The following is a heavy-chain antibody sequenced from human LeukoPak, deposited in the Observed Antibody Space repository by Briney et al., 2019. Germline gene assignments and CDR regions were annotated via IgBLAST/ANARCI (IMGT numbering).Heavy chain of an antibody. CDR2: ISRSSSAI. CDR1: GFTFSYYG. V-gene: IGHV3-48*04. Sequence: GGSLRLSCAASGFTFSYYGMNWVRQTPGKGLEWASYISRSSSAIYYADSLKGRFTISRDNAKNSLYLQMNSLRGEDTALYYCAKARLMAAPFYYYGMDVWGPGTTVTVSS. D-gene: IGHD5-24*01. J-gene: IGHJ6*02. CDR3: AKARLMAAPFYYYGMDV.